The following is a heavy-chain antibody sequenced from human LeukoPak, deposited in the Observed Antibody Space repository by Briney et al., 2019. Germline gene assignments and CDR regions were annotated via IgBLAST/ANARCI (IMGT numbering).Heavy chain of an antibody. CDR3: ARERNFYYMDV. CDR1: GFTFSSHW. Sequence: GGSLRLSCAASGFTFSSHWMHWVRQAPGKGLVWVSRINGAGSSTSYADSVKGRFIISRDNAKNSLYLQMNTLRAGDTAVYYCARERNFYYMDVWGKGTRVTVSS. J-gene: IGHJ6*03. CDR2: INGAGSST. V-gene: IGHV3-74*01.